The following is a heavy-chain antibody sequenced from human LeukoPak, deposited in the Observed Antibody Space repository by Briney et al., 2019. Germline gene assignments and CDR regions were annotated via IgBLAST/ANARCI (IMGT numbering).Heavy chain of an antibody. D-gene: IGHD6-6*01. V-gene: IGHV3-30*02. CDR1: LFTLSGYG. CDR3: WSSSPLGYYYMDV. J-gene: IGHJ6*03. CDR2: IRYDVSNK. Sequence: GVSLRLSCVPSLFTLSGYGMHRVGLAPPKGLEGVAFIRYDVSNKYYAHSLKGRFTISRDNSKVTQYLQMGSLRCERPRLDYCWSSSPLGYYYMDVWSKGSTVTV.